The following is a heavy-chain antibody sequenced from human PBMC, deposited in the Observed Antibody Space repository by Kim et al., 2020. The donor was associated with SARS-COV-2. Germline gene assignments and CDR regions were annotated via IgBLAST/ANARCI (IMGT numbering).Heavy chain of an antibody. CDR3: AKKFHYGSGSYLYYLDY. Sequence: WGSLRLSCAASGFTFSNYAMRWVRQAPGKGLEWVSTISGSDGSTYYADSVRGRFTFSRDNSKNTLYLQMNSLRAEDTAVYYCAKKFHYGSGSYLYYLDYWGQGTLVTVSS. V-gene: IGHV3-23*01. D-gene: IGHD3-10*01. CDR2: ISGSDGST. J-gene: IGHJ4*02. CDR1: GFTFSNYA.